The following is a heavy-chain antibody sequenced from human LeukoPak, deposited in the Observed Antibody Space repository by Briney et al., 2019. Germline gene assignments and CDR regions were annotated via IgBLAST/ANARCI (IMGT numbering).Heavy chain of an antibody. J-gene: IGHJ3*01. CDR2: VYKSGDV. V-gene: IGHV4-59*11. CDR3: ASGKYFYDDPASLNRASRTALDL. CDR1: GDSTAGRY. D-gene: IGHD3-16*01. Sequence: SETLSLTCSVSGDSTAGRYWSWIRQSPGKGLEWLGLVYKSGDVNYHPSFRSRLSVSLDRSKTQVSLRLRSVTAADTAVCYCASGKYFYDDPASLNRASRTALDLWARGTMVIVSS.